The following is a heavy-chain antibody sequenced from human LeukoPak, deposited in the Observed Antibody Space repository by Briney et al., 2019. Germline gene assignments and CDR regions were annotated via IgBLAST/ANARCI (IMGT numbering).Heavy chain of an antibody. CDR2: ISSSGSTI. D-gene: IGHD1-26*01. CDR1: GFTFSSYE. Sequence: PGGSLRLSYAASGFTFSSYEMNWVRQAPGKGLEWVSYISSSGSTIYYADSVKGRFTISRDNAKNSLYLQMNSLRAEDTAVYYCARVRYVGATDYYYMDVWGKGTTVTISS. CDR3: ARVRYVGATDYYYMDV. V-gene: IGHV3-48*03. J-gene: IGHJ6*03.